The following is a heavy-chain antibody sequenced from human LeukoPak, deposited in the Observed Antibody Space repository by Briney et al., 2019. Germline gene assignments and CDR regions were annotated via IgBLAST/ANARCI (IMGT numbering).Heavy chain of an antibody. D-gene: IGHD2-2*01. CDR3: SRYCTTTTCLQDCGMDV. CDR2: IRSKAFGGTT. J-gene: IGHJ6*02. V-gene: IGHV3-49*04. Sequence: GGSERLSCTASGSTFGDYGMSWARQAPGKGLEWVGFIRSKAFGGTTEYAASVKGRFTISRDDSKSIASLQMNSLKTEDAAVYYCSRYCTTTTCLQDCGMDVWG. CDR1: GSTFGDYG.